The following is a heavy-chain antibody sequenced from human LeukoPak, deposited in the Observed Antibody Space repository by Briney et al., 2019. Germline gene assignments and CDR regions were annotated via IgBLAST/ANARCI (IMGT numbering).Heavy chain of an antibody. Sequence: SETLSLTCTVSGGSINNYYWNWIRQPPGKGLEWVGHISYTDGTKYNPSLQSRVTISMDTSKNQFSLNLKSVTAADTAVYYCARRVIMSAAGVPDTWLDPWGQGIRVTVSS. CDR1: GGSINNYY. D-gene: IGHD2-8*01. CDR2: ISYTDGT. J-gene: IGHJ5*02. CDR3: ARRVIMSAAGVPDTWLDP. V-gene: IGHV4-59*08.